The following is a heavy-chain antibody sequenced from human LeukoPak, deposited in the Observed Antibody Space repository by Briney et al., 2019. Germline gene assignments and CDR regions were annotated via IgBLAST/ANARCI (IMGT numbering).Heavy chain of an antibody. CDR2: IYYSGST. Sequence: SETLSLTCTVSGGSITSDHWNWIRQPPGKGLEWIGYIYYSGSTNYNPSLKSRVTISVDTSKNQFSLKLSSVTAADMAVYYCARGGHVYGDLRRGNWFDPWGQGTLVTVSS. D-gene: IGHD4-17*01. CDR3: ARGGHVYGDLRRGNWFDP. V-gene: IGHV4-59*01. J-gene: IGHJ5*02. CDR1: GGSITSDH.